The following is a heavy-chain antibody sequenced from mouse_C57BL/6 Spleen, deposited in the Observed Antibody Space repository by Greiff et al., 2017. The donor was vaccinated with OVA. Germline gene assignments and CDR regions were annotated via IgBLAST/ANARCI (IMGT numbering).Heavy chain of an antibody. J-gene: IGHJ4*01. Sequence: QVQLQQPGAELVKPGASVKLSCKASGYTFTSYWMHWVKQRPGQGLEWIGMIHPNSGSTNYNEKFKSKATLTVDKSSSTAYMQLSSLTSEDSAVYNSARGGYDGGNAMDYWGQGTSVTVSA. CDR2: IHPNSGST. D-gene: IGHD2-2*01. CDR1: GYTFTSYW. CDR3: ARGGYDGGNAMDY. V-gene: IGHV1-64*01.